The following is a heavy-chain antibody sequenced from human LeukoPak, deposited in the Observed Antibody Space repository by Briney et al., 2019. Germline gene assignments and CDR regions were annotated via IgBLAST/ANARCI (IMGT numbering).Heavy chain of an antibody. CDR3: ARGKLELRGYYFDY. CDR2: ISSSGSTI. V-gene: IGHV3-48*03. D-gene: IGHD1-7*01. CDR1: GFTFSSYE. Sequence: GGSLRLSCAASGFTFSSYEMNWVRQALGKGLEWVSYISSSGSTIYYADSVKGRFTISRDNAKNSLYLQMNSLRAEDTAVYYCARGKLELRGYYFDYWGQGTLVTVSS. J-gene: IGHJ4*02.